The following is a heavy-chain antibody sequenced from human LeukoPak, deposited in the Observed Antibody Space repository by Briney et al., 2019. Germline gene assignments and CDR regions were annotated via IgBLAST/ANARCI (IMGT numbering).Heavy chain of an antibody. V-gene: IGHV3-74*01. Sequence: GGSLRLSCAASGFTFSSYWMHWVRQAPGKGLVWVSRINSDGSTTSYADSVRGRFTISRDNAKNSLYLQMNSLRAEDTAVYYCARDREEVAFDIWGQGTMVTVSS. J-gene: IGHJ3*02. CDR2: INSDGSTT. CDR1: GFTFSSYW. CDR3: ARDREEVAFDI. D-gene: IGHD1-26*01.